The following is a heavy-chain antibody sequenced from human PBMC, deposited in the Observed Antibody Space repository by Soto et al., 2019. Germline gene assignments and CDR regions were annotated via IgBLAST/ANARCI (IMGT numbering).Heavy chain of an antibody. CDR2: ISYDGSNK. Sequence: GGSLRLSCAASGSTFSSYGMHWVRQAPGKGLEWVAVISYDGSNKYYADSVKGRFTISRDNSKNTLCLQMNSLRAEDTAVYYCTRPRHDSTGHEYWGQGTLVTLSS. CDR3: TRPRHDSTGHEY. J-gene: IGHJ4*02. CDR1: GSTFSSYG. D-gene: IGHD3-22*01. V-gene: IGHV3-30*03.